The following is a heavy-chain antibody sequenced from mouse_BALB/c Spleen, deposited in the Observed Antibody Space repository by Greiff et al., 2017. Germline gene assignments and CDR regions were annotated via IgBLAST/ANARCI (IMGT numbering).Heavy chain of an antibody. D-gene: IGHD1-1*01. V-gene: IGHV3-2*02. J-gene: IGHJ1*01. CDR3: ARKGELLRTYFDV. CDR2: ISYSGST. Sequence: EVKLQESGPGLVKPSQSLSLTCTVTGYSITSDYAWNWIRQFPGNKLEWMGYISYSGSTSYNPSLKSRISITRDTSKNQFFLQLNSVTTEDTATYYCARKGELLRTYFDVWGAGTTVTVSS. CDR1: GYSITSDYA.